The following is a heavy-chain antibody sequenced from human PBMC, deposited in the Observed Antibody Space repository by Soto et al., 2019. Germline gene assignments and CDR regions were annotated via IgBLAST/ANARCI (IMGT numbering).Heavy chain of an antibody. J-gene: IGHJ4*02. CDR2: VYHTGST. Sequence: SETLSLTCDVSGASITTYYWTWIRQAPGKGLEWIGNVYHTGSTDYNSSLKSRVTISVDTSKNQFSLNMNSVTAADTAVYYCARRLFGSGWTLDSWGQGALVTVS. CDR1: GASITTYY. D-gene: IGHD6-19*01. CDR3: ARRLFGSGWTLDS. V-gene: IGHV4-59*01.